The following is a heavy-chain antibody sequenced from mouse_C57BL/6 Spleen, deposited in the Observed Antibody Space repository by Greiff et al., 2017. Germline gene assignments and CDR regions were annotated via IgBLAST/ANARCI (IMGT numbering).Heavy chain of an antibody. CDR1: GYTFTSYG. Sequence: QVQLQQSGAELARPGASVKLSCKASGYTFTSYGISWVKQSTGQGLAWIGEIYPRSGNTFYNEKFKGKATLTADKSSSTAYMELRRLTSEDSAVYFCAREDYYGSSLGYFDVWGTGTTVTVSS. CDR2: IYPRSGNT. D-gene: IGHD1-1*01. V-gene: IGHV1-81*01. J-gene: IGHJ1*03. CDR3: AREDYYGSSLGYFDV.